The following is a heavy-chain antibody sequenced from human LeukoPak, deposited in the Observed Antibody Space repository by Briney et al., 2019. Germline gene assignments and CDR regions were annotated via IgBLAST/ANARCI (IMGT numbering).Heavy chain of an antibody. CDR1: GGSISSSIYY. CDR2: MSYSGST. CDR3: AREYDILTGYSVGMDY. V-gene: IGHV4-39*02. J-gene: IGHJ4*02. D-gene: IGHD3-9*01. Sequence: SETLSLTCTVSGGSISSSIYYWGWIRQPPGKGLEWIGSMSYSGSTYYNPSLKSRVTISVDTSKNQFSLKLSSVTAADTAVYYCAREYDILTGYSVGMDYWGQGTLVTVSS.